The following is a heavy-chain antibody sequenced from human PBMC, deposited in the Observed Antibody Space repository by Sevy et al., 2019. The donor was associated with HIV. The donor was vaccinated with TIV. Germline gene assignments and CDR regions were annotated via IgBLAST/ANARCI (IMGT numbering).Heavy chain of an antibody. CDR2: ISSSSSYI. CDR3: ARGRVLRLGENWFDP. Sequence: GGSLRLSCAASGFTFSSYSMNWDRQAPGKGLEWVSSISSSSSYIYYADSVKGRFTISRDNAKNSLYLQMNSLRAEDTAVYYCARGRVLRLGENWFDPWGQGTLVTVSS. V-gene: IGHV3-21*01. D-gene: IGHD3-16*01. J-gene: IGHJ5*02. CDR1: GFTFSSYS.